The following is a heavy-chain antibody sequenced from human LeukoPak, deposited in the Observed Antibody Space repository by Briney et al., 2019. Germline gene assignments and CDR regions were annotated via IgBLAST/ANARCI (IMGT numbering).Heavy chain of an antibody. CDR2: ISAYNGNT. CDR3: ASPRIAAAGIYGMDV. CDR1: GYTFTSYG. J-gene: IGHJ6*02. D-gene: IGHD6-13*01. Sequence: ASVKVSCKASGYTFTSYGISWVRQAPGQGLEWMGWISAYNGNTNYAQKLQGRVTMTTDTSTSTACMELRSLRSDDTAVYYCASPRIAAAGIYGMDVWGQGTTVTVSS. V-gene: IGHV1-18*01.